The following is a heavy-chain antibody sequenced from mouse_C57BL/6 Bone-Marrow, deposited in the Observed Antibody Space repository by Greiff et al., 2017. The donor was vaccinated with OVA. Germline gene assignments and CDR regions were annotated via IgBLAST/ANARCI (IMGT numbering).Heavy chain of an antibody. D-gene: IGHD2-4*01. J-gene: IGHJ2*01. CDR1: GFNIKDDY. CDR3: TSYYDYDEFDY. CDR2: IDPENGDT. Sequence: VHVKQSGAELVRPGASVKLSCTASGFNIKDDYMHWVKQRPEQGLEWIGWIDPENGDTEYAAKFQGKATITADTSSTTAYLQLSSLTSEDTAVYYCTSYYDYDEFDYWGQGTPLTVSS. V-gene: IGHV14-4*01.